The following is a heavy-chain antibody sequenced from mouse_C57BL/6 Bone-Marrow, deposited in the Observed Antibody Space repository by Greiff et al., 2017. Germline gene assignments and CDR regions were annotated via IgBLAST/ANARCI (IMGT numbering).Heavy chain of an antibody. CDR2: IHPNSGST. CDR1: GYTFTSYW. V-gene: IGHV1-64*01. CDR3: ARLTAWFAY. Sequence: QVQLKQPGPELVKPGASVKLSCKASGYTFTSYWMHWVKQRPGQGLEWIGMIHPNSGSTNYNEKFKSKATLTVDKSSSTAYMQLSSLTSEDSAVYYCARLTAWFAYWGQGTLVTVSA. J-gene: IGHJ3*01.